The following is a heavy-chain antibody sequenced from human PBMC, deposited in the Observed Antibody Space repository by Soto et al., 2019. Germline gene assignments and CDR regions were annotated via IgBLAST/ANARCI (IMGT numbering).Heavy chain of an antibody. CDR3: ARMGGWFDP. Sequence: PSETLSLTCAVSGGSISSGGYYWNWIRQPPGKGLEWIGYIYDNGTSYYNPSLKSRVTISVSKSRNQFALNLTSVTAAATAVYYCARMGGWFDPWGQGTLVTVSS. V-gene: IGHV4-30-2*01. CDR2: IYDNGTS. J-gene: IGHJ5*02. CDR1: GGSISSGGYY. D-gene: IGHD3-16*01.